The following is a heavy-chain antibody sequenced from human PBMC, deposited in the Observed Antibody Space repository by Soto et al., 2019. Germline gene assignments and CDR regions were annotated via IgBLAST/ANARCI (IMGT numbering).Heavy chain of an antibody. CDR1: GFTFSSYA. J-gene: IGHJ5*02. Sequence: GGSLRLSCAASGFTFSSYAMSWVRQAPGKGLEWVSAISGSGGSTYYADSVKGRFTISRDNSKNTLYLQMNSLRAEDTAVYYCAGSATYSSSWYIPFDPWGQGTLVTVSS. CDR2: ISGSGGST. CDR3: AGSATYSSSWYIPFDP. V-gene: IGHV3-23*01. D-gene: IGHD6-13*01.